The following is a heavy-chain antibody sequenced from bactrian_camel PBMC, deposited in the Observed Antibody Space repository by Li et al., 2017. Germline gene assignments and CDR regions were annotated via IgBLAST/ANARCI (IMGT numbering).Heavy chain of an antibody. Sequence: QVQLVESGGGSVQPGGSLRLSCGASGHTYSSNCMGWFRQAPGAVGKEREGIASIMTGAGTTYYADSVKDRFIISLDRAKQSLDLQMNSLKPEDTGVYFCVADQCGLGTAEPIFGTWGQWTQVTVS. D-gene: IGHD5*01. CDR2: IMTGAGTT. J-gene: IGHJ6*01. CDR3: VADQCGLGTAEPIFGT. CDR1: GHTYSSNC. V-gene: IGHV3S54*01.